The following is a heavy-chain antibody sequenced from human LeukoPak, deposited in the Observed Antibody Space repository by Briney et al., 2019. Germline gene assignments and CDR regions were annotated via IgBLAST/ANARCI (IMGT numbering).Heavy chain of an antibody. CDR3: AKGPNTSQYYYEEYYFDY. V-gene: IGHV3-30*02. D-gene: IGHD3-22*01. CDR2: IRYDGSNK. J-gene: IGHJ4*02. Sequence: GGSLRLSCAASGFTFSSYGMHWVRQAPGKGLEWVACIRYDGSNKYYADSVKGRFTISRDNSKNTLYLQMNSLRAEDTAVYYCAKGPNTSQYYYEEYYFDYWGQGTLVTVSS. CDR1: GFTFSSYG.